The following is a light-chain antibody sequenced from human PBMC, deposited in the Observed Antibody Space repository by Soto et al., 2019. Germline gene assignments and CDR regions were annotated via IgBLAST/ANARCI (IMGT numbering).Light chain of an antibody. CDR3: HQCYSSPQT. CDR1: QSVLYSSNNKNY. CDR2: WAS. V-gene: IGKV4-1*01. J-gene: IGKJ1*01. Sequence: DIVMTQSPDSLAVSLGERATINCKSSQSVLYSSNNKNYLAWYQQKPGQPPKLLIYWASTRESGVPDRFSGSGSGTDFTLTISSLQAEDVAVYSCHQCYSSPQTFGQGTKVEI.